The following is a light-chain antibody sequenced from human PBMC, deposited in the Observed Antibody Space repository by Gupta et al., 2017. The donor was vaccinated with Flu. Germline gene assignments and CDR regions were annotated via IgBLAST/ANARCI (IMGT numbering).Light chain of an antibody. Sequence: DIQMTQSPSSLSASVGDRVTITCRASQSVATYFNWYQQKPGTAPRLLIYAASSLQIGVPSRFSGSGSGTDFTLTISSLQPEDSATYYCQQSSTTPHTFGQGTKVEIK. CDR1: QSVATY. CDR3: QQSSTTPHT. J-gene: IGKJ2*01. V-gene: IGKV1-39*01. CDR2: AAS.